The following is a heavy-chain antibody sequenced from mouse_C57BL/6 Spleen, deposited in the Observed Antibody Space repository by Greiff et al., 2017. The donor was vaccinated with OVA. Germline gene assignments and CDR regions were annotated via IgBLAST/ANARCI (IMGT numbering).Heavy chain of an antibody. D-gene: IGHD2-3*01. J-gene: IGHJ4*01. CDR2: ISYDGSN. CDR1: GYSITSGYY. V-gene: IGHV3-6*01. CDR3: ARDYDGLYAMDY. Sequence: ESGPGLVKPSQSLSLTCSVTGYSITSGYYWNWIRQFPGNKLEWMGYISYDGSNNYNPSLKNRISITRDTSKNQFFLKLNSVTTEDTATYYCARDYDGLYAMDYWGQGTSVTVSS.